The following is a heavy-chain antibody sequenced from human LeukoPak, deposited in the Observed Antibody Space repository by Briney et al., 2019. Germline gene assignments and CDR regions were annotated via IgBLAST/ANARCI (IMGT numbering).Heavy chain of an antibody. CDR3: ARQKTRGYYYDSSGYYYFDY. D-gene: IGHD3-22*01. J-gene: IGHJ4*02. CDR2: IYSRGST. Sequence: PSETLSLTCTVSGGSISSSSYYWGWIRQPPGKGLDWMGSIYSRGSTYYHPSLKRVTISVDTSKNQFSLKVSSVTAADTAVYYCARQKTRGYYYDSSGYYYFDYWGQGTLVTASS. CDR1: GGSISSSSYY. V-gene: IGHV4-39*01.